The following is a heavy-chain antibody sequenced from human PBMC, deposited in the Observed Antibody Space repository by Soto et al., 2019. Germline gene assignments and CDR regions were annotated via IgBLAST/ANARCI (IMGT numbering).Heavy chain of an antibody. CDR2: FESGGSI. J-gene: IGHJ4*02. Sequence: LRLSCAASGFSIRTNYMSWVRQAPGKGLDWVSVFESGGSIYYADSVKGRFIISRDYAKNTVDLQMNSLRVEDTAVYYCARAGVTPHFFDYWGQGTLVTVSS. V-gene: IGHV3-53*01. CDR1: GFSIRTNY. D-gene: IGHD3-3*02. CDR3: ARAGVTPHFFDY.